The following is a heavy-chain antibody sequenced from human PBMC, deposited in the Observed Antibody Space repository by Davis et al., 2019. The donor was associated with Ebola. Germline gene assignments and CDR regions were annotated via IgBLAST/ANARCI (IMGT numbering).Heavy chain of an antibody. CDR3: ARDWSGV. V-gene: IGHV1-46*02. CDR1: GDTFNTYA. Sequence: ASVKVSCKASGDTFNTYAISWVVQAPGQGLEWMGITNPSGGSTTYAQKFQGRVTMTRDTSTRTVYMELRSLRSDDTAVYYCARDWSGVWGQGTTVTVSS. CDR2: TNPSGGST. J-gene: IGHJ6*02.